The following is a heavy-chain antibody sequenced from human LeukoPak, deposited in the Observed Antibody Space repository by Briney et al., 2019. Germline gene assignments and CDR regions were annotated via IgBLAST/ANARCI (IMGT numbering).Heavy chain of an antibody. V-gene: IGHV4-34*01. CDR1: GVSFSGYY. D-gene: IGHD3-10*01. J-gene: IGHJ5*02. Sequence: KPSETLSLTCAVYGVSFSGYYWSWIRQPPGKGLEWIGEINHSGSTNYNPSLKSRVTISVDTSKNQFSLKLSSVTAADTAVYYCAREVTMVRGVTLNWFDPWGQGTLVTVSS. CDR2: INHSGST. CDR3: AREVTMVRGVTLNWFDP.